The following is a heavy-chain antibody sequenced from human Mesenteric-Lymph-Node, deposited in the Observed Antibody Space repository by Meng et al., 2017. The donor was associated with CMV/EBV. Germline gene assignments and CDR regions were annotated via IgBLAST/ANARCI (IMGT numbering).Heavy chain of an antibody. CDR3: ARGHPTRYNWNHGENDY. Sequence: SVKVSCKASGFTFTSSAVQWVRQARGQRLEWIGWIVVGSGNTNYAQKFQGRVTMTRNTSISTAYMELSSLRSEDTAVYYRARGHPTRYNWNHGENDYWGQGTLVTVSS. CDR2: IVVGSGNT. CDR1: GFTFTSSA. V-gene: IGHV1-58*01. D-gene: IGHD1-14*01. J-gene: IGHJ4*02.